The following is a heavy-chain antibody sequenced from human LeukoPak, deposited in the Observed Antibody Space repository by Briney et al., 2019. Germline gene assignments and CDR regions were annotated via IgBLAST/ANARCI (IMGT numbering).Heavy chain of an antibody. J-gene: IGHJ4*02. CDR1: GFTFSSFA. CDR3: AKDIGGRGSSAWSSFDY. CDR2: VSGSGGST. Sequence: PGGSLRLSCAASGFTFSSFAMSWVRQAPGKGLEWVSAVSGSGGSTWYADSVKGRFTISRDNTKNTLYLQLNSLTAEDTAVYYCAKDIGGRGSSAWSSFDYWGQGTLVTVSS. D-gene: IGHD6-19*01. V-gene: IGHV3-23*01.